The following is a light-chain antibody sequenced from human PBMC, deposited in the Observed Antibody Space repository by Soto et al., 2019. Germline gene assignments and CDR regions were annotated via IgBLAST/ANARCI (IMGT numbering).Light chain of an antibody. J-gene: IGLJ1*01. CDR2: EVS. CDR1: SSDVGGYNY. CDR3: SSYTSSNTLLYV. V-gene: IGLV2-14*01. Sequence: SVLTQPASVSGSPGQSITISCTGTSSDVGGYNYVSWYQQHPGKAPKLLIYEVSHRPSGVSNRFSGSKSGNTASLTISGLQAEDEADYYCSSYTSSNTLLYVFGTGTRSPS.